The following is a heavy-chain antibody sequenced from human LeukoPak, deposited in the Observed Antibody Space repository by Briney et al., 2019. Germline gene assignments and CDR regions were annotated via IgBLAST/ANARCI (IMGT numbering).Heavy chain of an antibody. D-gene: IGHD2-8*01. CDR3: ARVSANYFDY. J-gene: IGHJ4*02. CDR1: GFTFSDYE. V-gene: IGHV3-48*03. Sequence: GGSLRLSCAASGFTFSDYEVNWVRQAPGKGLEWVSYISSSGGTTYYADSVRGRFTISRDNAKHSLYLQTNSLRAEDTAVYYCARVSANYFDYWGQGTLVTVPS. CDR2: ISSSGGTT.